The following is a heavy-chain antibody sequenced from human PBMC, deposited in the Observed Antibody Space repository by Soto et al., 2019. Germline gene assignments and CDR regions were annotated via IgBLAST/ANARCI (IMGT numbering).Heavy chain of an antibody. CDR1: GYTFTSYD. J-gene: IGHJ4*02. Sequence: ASVKVSCKASGYTFTSYDINWVRQATGQGLEWMGWMNPNSGNTGYAQKFQGRVTMTRNTSISTAYMELSSLRSEDTAVYYCARLLVYYDILTGYYTFDYWGQGTLVTVSS. CDR2: MNPNSGNT. V-gene: IGHV1-8*01. D-gene: IGHD3-9*01. CDR3: ARLLVYYDILTGYYTFDY.